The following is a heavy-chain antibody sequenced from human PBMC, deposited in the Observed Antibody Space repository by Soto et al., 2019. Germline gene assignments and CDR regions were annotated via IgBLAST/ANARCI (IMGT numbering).Heavy chain of an antibody. CDR2: FYYTGSI. CDR3: ARLDTAMALDY. V-gene: IGHV4-61*01. D-gene: IGHD5-18*01. Sequence: SETLSLTCTVSGGSVSSGNYYWSWIRQPPGKGLEWIGYFYYTGSINYNPSLKSRVTISIDASKNQFSLKLSSVTAADTAVYYCARLDTAMALDYWGQGTLVTVSS. CDR1: GGSVSSGNYY. J-gene: IGHJ4*02.